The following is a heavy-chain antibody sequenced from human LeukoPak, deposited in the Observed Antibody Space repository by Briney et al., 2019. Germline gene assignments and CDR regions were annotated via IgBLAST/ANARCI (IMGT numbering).Heavy chain of an antibody. J-gene: IGHJ4*02. CDR3: AKEGNYDFFTGYFDY. Sequence: PGRSLRLSCAASGFTFRTSAMYWVRQAPGKGLEWVSTISGSAGTTYYADSVKGRFPISRDSSKNTLYLQMNSLRAEDTAMYYCAKEGNYDFFTGYFDYWGQGTLVTVSS. V-gene: IGHV3-23*01. CDR2: ISGSAGTT. CDR1: GFTFRTSA. D-gene: IGHD3-9*01.